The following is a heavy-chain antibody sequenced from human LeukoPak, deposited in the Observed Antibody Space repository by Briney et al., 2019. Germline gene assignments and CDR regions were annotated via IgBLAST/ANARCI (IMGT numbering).Heavy chain of an antibody. J-gene: IGHJ4*02. CDR3: ARGDDILTGSDY. Sequence: SVKVSCKASGGTFSSYAISWVRQAPGQGLEWMGGIIPIFGTATYAQKSQGRVTITADKSTSTAYMELSSLRSEDTAVYYCARGDDILTGSDYWGQGTLVTVSS. CDR1: GGTFSSYA. D-gene: IGHD3-9*01. CDR2: IIPIFGTA. V-gene: IGHV1-69*06.